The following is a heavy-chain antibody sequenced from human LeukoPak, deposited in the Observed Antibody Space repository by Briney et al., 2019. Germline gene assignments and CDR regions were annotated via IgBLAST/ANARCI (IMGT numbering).Heavy chain of an antibody. CDR1: GGSVTNTNYY. D-gene: IGHD1-26*01. V-gene: IGHV4-39*07. J-gene: IGHJ3*02. Sequence: SETLSLTCTASGGSVTNTNYYWAWVRQPPGKGLGWLGNIFYNGGPYFNPSLKSRSAMSVATAKNHFSLRLNSVTATDTPGFYCSTYSGTCSAFDIWGLGTLVTVS. CDR3: STYSGTCSAFDI. CDR2: IFYNGGP.